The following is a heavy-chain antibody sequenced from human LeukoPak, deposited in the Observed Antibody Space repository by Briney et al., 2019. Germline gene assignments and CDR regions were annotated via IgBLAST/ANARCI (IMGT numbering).Heavy chain of an antibody. CDR1: GFTFGDYY. CDR2: ISSSGSTI. J-gene: IGHJ6*02. V-gene: IGHV3-11*01. D-gene: IGHD6-13*01. Sequence: GGSLRLSCAASGFTFGDYYMSWIRQAPGKGLEWVSYISSSGSTIYYADSVKGRFTISRDNAKNSLYLQMNSLRAEDTAVYYCARDGEYSSSWGGYYYYGMDVWGQGTTVTVSS. CDR3: ARDGEYSSSWGGYYYYGMDV.